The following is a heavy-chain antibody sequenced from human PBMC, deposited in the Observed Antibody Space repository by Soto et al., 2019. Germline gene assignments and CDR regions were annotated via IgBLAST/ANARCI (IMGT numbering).Heavy chain of an antibody. J-gene: IGHJ4*02. V-gene: IGHV1-46*01. D-gene: IGHD5-18*01. CDR2: INPSGGST. Sequence: ASVKVSCKASGYTFTSYYLHWVRQAPEQGLEWMGVINPSGGSTSYAQKFQGRVTMTRDTSTSTVYMELSSLRSDDTALYYCARGCFRPLLSAMVTCPFDYWGQGTLVTVSS. CDR3: ARGCFRPLLSAMVTCPFDY. CDR1: GYTFTSYY.